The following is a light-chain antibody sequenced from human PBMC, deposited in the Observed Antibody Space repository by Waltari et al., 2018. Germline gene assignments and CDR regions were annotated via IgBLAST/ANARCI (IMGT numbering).Light chain of an antibody. Sequence: QSVLTQPPSASGTPGQRVTISCSGSSSNIGSNYVYWYQQLPGTAPKLLIYRNNQRPSGVPDRFSGSKSGTSASLAISGLQSEDEADYYCASWDDSLRVFGGGTKVTVL. CDR2: RNN. CDR3: ASWDDSLRV. V-gene: IGLV1-47*01. J-gene: IGLJ3*02. CDR1: SSNIGSNY.